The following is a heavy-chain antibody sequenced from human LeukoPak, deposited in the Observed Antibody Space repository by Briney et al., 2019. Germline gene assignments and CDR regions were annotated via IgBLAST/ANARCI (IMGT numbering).Heavy chain of an antibody. D-gene: IGHD1-26*01. CDR3: ARRELAGLNFDY. Sequence: PSETLSLTCTVSGGSISSYYWSWIRQPPGKGLEWIGYIYYSGSTNYNPSLKSRVTISVDTSKNQFSLKLSSVTAADTAVYYCARRELAGLNFDYWGQGTLVTVSS. CDR2: IYYSGST. J-gene: IGHJ4*02. V-gene: IGHV4-59*08. CDR1: GGSISSYY.